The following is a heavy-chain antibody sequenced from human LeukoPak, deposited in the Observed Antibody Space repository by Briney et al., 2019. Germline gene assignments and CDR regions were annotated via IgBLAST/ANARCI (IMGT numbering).Heavy chain of an antibody. J-gene: IGHJ4*02. CDR1: GFTFDDYA. CDR2: ISWNSGSI. CDR3: AKDKGITGTLGY. V-gene: IGHV3-9*01. D-gene: IGHD1-20*01. Sequence: GGSLRLSCAASGFTFDDYAMHWVRQAPGKGLEWVSGISWNSGSIGYADSVKGRFTISRDNAKNPLYLQMNSLRAEDTALYYCAKDKGITGTLGYWGQGTLVTVSS.